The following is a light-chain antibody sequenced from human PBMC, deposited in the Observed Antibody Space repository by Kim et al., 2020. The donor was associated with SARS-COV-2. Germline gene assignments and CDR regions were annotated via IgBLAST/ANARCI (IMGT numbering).Light chain of an antibody. J-gene: IGKJ4*01. CDR1: QSVSSY. CDR2: DAY. V-gene: IGKV3-11*01. Sequence: SPGERATLSCRTSQSVSSYLAWYQHKPGQAPRLVIYDAYNRATGIPARFSGSGSGTDFTLTISSLEPEDFAVYYCQQRTDWPLTFGGGTKVDIK. CDR3: QQRTDWPLT.